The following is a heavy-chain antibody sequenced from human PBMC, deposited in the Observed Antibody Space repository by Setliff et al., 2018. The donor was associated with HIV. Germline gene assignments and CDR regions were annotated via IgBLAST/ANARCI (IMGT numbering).Heavy chain of an antibody. CDR3: ARGPQLQLRVNVTFDV. Sequence: SETLSLTCAVYGGSFSGYYWSWIRQPPGKGLEWIGEIDHRGSTNYNPSLKSRVTISVDTSKNQFSLNLNSVTPADTDVYYCARGPQLQLRVNVTFDVEGQGTMVTVSS. CDR2: IDHRGST. CDR1: GGSFSGYY. D-gene: IGHD1-7*01. J-gene: IGHJ3*01. V-gene: IGHV4-34*01.